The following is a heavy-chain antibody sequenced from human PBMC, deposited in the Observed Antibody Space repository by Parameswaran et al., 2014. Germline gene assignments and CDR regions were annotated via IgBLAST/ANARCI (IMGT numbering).Heavy chain of an antibody. J-gene: IGHJ3*02. CDR3: AREEGDYYDSLKWGAFDI. CDR2: IYTSGST. D-gene: IGHD3-22*01. Sequence: AISSARWIRQPPGKGLEWIGRIYTSGSTNYNPSLKSRVTMSVDTSKNQFSLKLSSVTAADTAVYYCAREEGDYYDSLKWGAFDIWGQGTMVTVSS. V-gene: IGHV4-4*07. CDR1: AISSA.